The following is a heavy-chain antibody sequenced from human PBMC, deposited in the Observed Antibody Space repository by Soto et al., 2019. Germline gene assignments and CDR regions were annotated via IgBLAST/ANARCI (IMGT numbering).Heavy chain of an antibody. CDR1: GYSFTDSH. CDR2: INPKSGGT. D-gene: IGHD3-16*02. Sequence: ASVKVSCKASGYSFTDSHIHWVRQAPGQGLEWLGRINPKSGGTSTAQKFQGWVTMTTDTSISTASMELTRLTSDDTAIYYCARVMITFGGVIVKSPGAFDIWGQGTMVTVSS. V-gene: IGHV1-2*04. CDR3: ARVMITFGGVIVKSPGAFDI. J-gene: IGHJ3*02.